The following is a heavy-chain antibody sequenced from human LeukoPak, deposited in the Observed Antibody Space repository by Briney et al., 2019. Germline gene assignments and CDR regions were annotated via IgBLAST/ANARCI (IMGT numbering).Heavy chain of an antibody. D-gene: IGHD3-22*01. CDR3: ARGGGYYDSSGYTDAFDI. J-gene: IGHJ3*02. V-gene: IGHV1-46*01. CDR1: GYTLTELS. CDR2: INPSGGST. Sequence: ASVKVSCKVSGYTLTELSMHWVRQAPGQGLEWMGIINPSGGSTSYAQKFQGRVTMTRDTSTSTVYMELSSLRSEDTAVYYCARGGGYYDSSGYTDAFDIWGQGTMVTVSS.